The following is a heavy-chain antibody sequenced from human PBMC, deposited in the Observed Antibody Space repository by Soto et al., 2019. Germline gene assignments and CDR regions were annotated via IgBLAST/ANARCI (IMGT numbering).Heavy chain of an antibody. CDR3: ATDDILTY. J-gene: IGHJ4*02. Sequence: PGGSRRLSCASSRFLFISSWMSWVRHATRTGLEWVAHLGQDGGEKRYVDSVKGRFTISRDNAKTSLELQKNNLGGEDTAIYYCATDDILTYCGQRTLVTVAS. V-gene: IGHV3-7*03. CDR1: RFLFISSW. CDR2: LGQDGGEK.